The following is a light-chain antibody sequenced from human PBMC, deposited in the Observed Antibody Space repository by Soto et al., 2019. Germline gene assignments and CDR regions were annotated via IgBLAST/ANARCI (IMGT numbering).Light chain of an antibody. V-gene: IGLV2-14*03. J-gene: IGLJ3*02. CDR2: DVT. Sequence: QSALTQPASVSGSPGQSITISCTGTSSDVGGYNFVSWYQQHPGNAPKLIIYDVTSRPSGVSNRFSGSKSGNAASLTISGVQAEDEALYYCNSYTTSGAVVFGGGTKLTVL. CDR1: SSDVGGYNF. CDR3: NSYTTSGAVV.